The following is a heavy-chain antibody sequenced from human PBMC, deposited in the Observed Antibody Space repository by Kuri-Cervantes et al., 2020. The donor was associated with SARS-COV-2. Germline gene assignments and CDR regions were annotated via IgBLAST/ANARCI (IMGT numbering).Heavy chain of an antibody. Sequence: SETLSLTCTVSGGSISTYYWTWIRQPPGKGLEWIGRIYTSGSTNYNPSLKSRVTISVDTSKNQFSLKLSSVTAADTAVYYCARVAAGYFDYWGQGTLVTVSS. V-gene: IGHV4-4*08. CDR3: ARVAAGYFDY. D-gene: IGHD6-25*01. J-gene: IGHJ4*02. CDR2: IYTSGST. CDR1: GGSISTYY.